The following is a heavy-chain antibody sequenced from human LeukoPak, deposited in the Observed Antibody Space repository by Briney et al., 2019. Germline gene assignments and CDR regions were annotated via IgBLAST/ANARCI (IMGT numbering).Heavy chain of an antibody. Sequence: GGSLRLSCTASGFTLSTYWMTWVRQAPGKGLEWVANIKQDGSEKNYVDSVKGRFTISRDNAKNSLHLQMNSLRAEDTAVYYCVSFYETYWGRGTLVTVSS. CDR3: VSFYETY. CDR2: IKQDGSEK. D-gene: IGHD2/OR15-2a*01. J-gene: IGHJ4*02. V-gene: IGHV3-7*01. CDR1: GFTLSTYW.